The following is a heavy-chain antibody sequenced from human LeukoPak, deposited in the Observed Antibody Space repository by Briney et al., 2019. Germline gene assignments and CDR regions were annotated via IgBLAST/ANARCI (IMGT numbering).Heavy chain of an antibody. V-gene: IGHV3-30-3*01. J-gene: IGHJ4*02. CDR2: ISYDGSNK. Sequence: GGSLRLSWAASGFTFSSYAMHWVRQAQGKGLEWVAVISYDGSNKYYADSVKGRFTISRDNSKNTLYLQMNSLRAEDTAVYYCAIGARSNYVSAAYDYWGQGTLVTVSS. CDR3: AIGARSNYVSAAYDY. D-gene: IGHD4-11*01. CDR1: GFTFSSYA.